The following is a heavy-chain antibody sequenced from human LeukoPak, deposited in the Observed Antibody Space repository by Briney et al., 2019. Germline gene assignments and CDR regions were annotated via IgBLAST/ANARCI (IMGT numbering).Heavy chain of an antibody. CDR2: IYYSGST. CDR3: ARAAGLYDTLFYFDY. D-gene: IGHD3-9*01. V-gene: IGHV4-59*01. CDR1: GGSISSYY. Sequence: SETLSLTCTVSGGSISSYYWSWIRQPPGKGLEWIGYIYYSGSTNYNPSLKSRVTISVDTSKNQFSLKLSSVTAADTAVYYCARAAGLYDTLFYFDYWGQGTLVTVSS. J-gene: IGHJ4*02.